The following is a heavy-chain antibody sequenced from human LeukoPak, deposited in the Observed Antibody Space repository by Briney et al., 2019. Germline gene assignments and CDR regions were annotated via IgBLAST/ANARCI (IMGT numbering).Heavy chain of an antibody. CDR3: ASRAYYYDSSAEY. CDR1: GFTFSSYS. Sequence: GGSLRLSCAASGFTFSSYSMNWVRQAPGKGLEWVSYISSSSSTIYYADSVKGRFTISRDNAKNSLYLQMNSLRAEDTAVYYCASRAYYYDSSAEYWGQGTLATVSS. V-gene: IGHV3-48*01. D-gene: IGHD3-22*01. CDR2: ISSSSSTI. J-gene: IGHJ4*02.